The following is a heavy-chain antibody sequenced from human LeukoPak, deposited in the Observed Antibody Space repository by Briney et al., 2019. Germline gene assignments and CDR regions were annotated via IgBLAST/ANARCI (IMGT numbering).Heavy chain of an antibody. Sequence: GRSLRLSCAASGFTFSSYAMHWVRQAPGKGLEWVAVISYDGSNKYYADSVKGRFTISRDNSKNTLYLQMNSLRAEDTAVYYCAREEGYGDYLLDYWGQGTLVTVSS. D-gene: IGHD4-17*01. CDR3: AREEGYGDYLLDY. J-gene: IGHJ4*02. CDR2: ISYDGSNK. CDR1: GFTFSSYA. V-gene: IGHV3-30*04.